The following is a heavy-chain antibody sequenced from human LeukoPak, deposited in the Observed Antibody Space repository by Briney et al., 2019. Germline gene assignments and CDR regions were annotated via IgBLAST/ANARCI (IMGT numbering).Heavy chain of an antibody. V-gene: IGHV1-2*02. CDR3: GRDPVDGYSHYDY. J-gene: IGHJ4*02. CDR1: GYTLTDYH. D-gene: IGHD5-24*01. CDR2: MKPNSGGI. Sequence: GASVKVSCKASGYTLTDYHMIWVRQAPGQGLEWMAWMKPNSGGINYAQEFQGRVTVTRDTSISTAYMELSSLRSDDTAIYYCGRDPVDGYSHYDYWGQGTLVTVSS.